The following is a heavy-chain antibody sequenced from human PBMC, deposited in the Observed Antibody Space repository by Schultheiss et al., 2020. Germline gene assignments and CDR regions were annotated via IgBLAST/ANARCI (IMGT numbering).Heavy chain of an antibody. CDR1: GGSFSGYY. J-gene: IGHJ4*02. CDR3: ARDLASVGATSLDY. D-gene: IGHD1-26*01. V-gene: IGHV4-59*12. CDR2: IYYSGST. Sequence: SQTLSLTCAVYGGSFSGYYWSWIRQPPGKGLEWIGYIYYSGSTNYNPSLKSRVTISVDTSKNQFSLKLSSVTAADTAVYYCARDLASVGATSLDYWGQGTLVTVSS.